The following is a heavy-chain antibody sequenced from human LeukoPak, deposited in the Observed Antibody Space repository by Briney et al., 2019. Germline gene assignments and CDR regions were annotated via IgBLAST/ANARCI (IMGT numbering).Heavy chain of an antibody. D-gene: IGHD4-23*01. Sequence: GGSLRLSCAASGFTFSSYSMNWVRQAPGKGLEWVSYISSSSSTIYYADSVKGRFTISRDNAKNSLYLQMNSLRAEDTAVYYCARDREINSGAFDIWGQGTMVTVSS. V-gene: IGHV3-48*04. CDR1: GFTFSSYS. J-gene: IGHJ3*02. CDR2: ISSSSSTI. CDR3: ARDREINSGAFDI.